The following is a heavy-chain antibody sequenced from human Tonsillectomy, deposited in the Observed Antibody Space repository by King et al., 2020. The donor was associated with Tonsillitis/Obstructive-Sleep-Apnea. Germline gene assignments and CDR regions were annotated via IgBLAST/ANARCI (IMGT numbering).Heavy chain of an antibody. CDR2: INPNSGGT. Sequence: VQLVESGAEVKKPGASVKVSCTASGYTFTGYYMHWVRQAPGQGLEWMGWINPNSGGTNYAQKFQGRVTMTRDTSISTAYMELSRLRSDDTAVYYCARDKGGIAVAPFTWGQGTLVTVSS. D-gene: IGHD6-19*01. CDR3: ARDKGGIAVAPFT. V-gene: IGHV1-2*02. CDR1: GYTFTGYY. J-gene: IGHJ5*02.